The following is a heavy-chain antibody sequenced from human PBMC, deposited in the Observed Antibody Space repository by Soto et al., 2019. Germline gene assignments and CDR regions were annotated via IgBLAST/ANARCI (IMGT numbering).Heavy chain of an antibody. CDR1: GGSISRDY. D-gene: IGHD5-12*01. CDR2: IYISGST. Sequence: SETLSLTCTVSGGSISRDYWSWIRQSAGRGLEWIGRIYISGSTNYNPSLKSRVTMSVDTSKNQFSLKVSSVTAADTAVYYCARDNGYSAYESWGQGTLVTVSS. CDR3: ARDNGYSAYES. J-gene: IGHJ4*02. V-gene: IGHV4-4*07.